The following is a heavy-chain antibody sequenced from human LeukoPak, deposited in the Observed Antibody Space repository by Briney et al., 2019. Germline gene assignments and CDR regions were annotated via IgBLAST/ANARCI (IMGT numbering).Heavy chain of an antibody. CDR3: ARGRLTFAVDATGPFDC. D-gene: IGHD6-19*01. V-gene: IGHV3-33*01. Sequence: GGPLRPSWAASGLTLITNGRTGAGQVPGKGREGGEVIGMEGRKKYYADSVKGRFTISRDNSKNTLYLEMNSLRAEDTAVYYCARGRLTFAVDATGPFDCWGLGTLVTVSS. J-gene: IGHJ4*02. CDR2: IGMEGRKK. CDR1: GLTLITNG.